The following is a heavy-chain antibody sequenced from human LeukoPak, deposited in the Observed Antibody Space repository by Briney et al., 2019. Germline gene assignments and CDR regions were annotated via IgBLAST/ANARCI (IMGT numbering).Heavy chain of an antibody. Sequence: GGSLRLSCAASGFTFSSYWMHWVRQAPGKGLVWVSRINSDGSNRIYADSVKGRFTISRDNAKNTLYLQMSSLRAEDTAVYYCARDSRYYYGSGSYYPFDIWGQGTMVTVSS. CDR2: INSDGSNR. CDR3: ARDSRYYYGSGSYYPFDI. V-gene: IGHV3-74*01. D-gene: IGHD3-10*01. CDR1: GFTFSSYW. J-gene: IGHJ3*02.